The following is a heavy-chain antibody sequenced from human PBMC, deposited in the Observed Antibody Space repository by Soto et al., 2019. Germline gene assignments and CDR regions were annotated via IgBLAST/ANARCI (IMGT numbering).Heavy chain of an antibody. J-gene: IGHJ4*02. CDR3: ARGDGKGLYNSGWSPRY. Sequence: EVQLVESGGGLVKPGESLRVSCAASGFTFSYYSLHWVRQAPGKGLEWVSSISGSSTYIYYADRVKGRFTISRDNAKNSLYLGMDSLRAEDTAVYYCARGDGKGLYNSGWSPRYWGQGTLVTVSS. V-gene: IGHV3-21*04. CDR1: GFTFSYYS. D-gene: IGHD6-19*01. CDR2: ISGSSTYI.